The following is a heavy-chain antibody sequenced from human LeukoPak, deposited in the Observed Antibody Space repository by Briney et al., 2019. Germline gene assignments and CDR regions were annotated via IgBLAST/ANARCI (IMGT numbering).Heavy chain of an antibody. Sequence: TSQTLSLTCGISGDSVSTNTTAWNWIRQCPSRGLEWLGRTYYRSKWYFDYAPSVKSRITINPDTSKNHFSLQLNSATPEDTAVYYCAREGPGFDYWGQGTLVTVSS. CDR1: GDSVSTNTTA. CDR3: AREGPGFDY. V-gene: IGHV6-1*01. CDR2: TYYRSKWYF. J-gene: IGHJ4*02.